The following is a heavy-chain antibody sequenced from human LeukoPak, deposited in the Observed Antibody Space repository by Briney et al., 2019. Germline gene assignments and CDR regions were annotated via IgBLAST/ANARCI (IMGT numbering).Heavy chain of an antibody. Sequence: SETLSLTCTVSGGSISSYYWSWIRQPPGKGLEWIGYIYYSGSTNYNPSLKSRVTISVDTSKNQFSLKLSSVTAEDTAVYYCATDPFGPYGDIYYYYMDVWGKGTTVTVSS. V-gene: IGHV4-59*01. CDR1: GGSISSYY. D-gene: IGHD4-17*01. CDR2: IYYSGST. CDR3: ATDPFGPYGDIYYYYMDV. J-gene: IGHJ6*03.